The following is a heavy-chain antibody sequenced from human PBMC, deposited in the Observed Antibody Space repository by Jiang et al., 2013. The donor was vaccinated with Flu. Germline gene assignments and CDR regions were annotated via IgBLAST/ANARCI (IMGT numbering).Heavy chain of an antibody. Sequence: YHSGSTNYNPSLKSRVTISVDKSNNLFSLKLSSVTAADTAVYYCARSTVGSSGYYYIDYWGQGTLVTVSS. CDR3: ARSTVGSSGYYYIDY. V-gene: IGHV4-4*02. CDR2: YHSGST. D-gene: IGHD3-22*01. J-gene: IGHJ4*02.